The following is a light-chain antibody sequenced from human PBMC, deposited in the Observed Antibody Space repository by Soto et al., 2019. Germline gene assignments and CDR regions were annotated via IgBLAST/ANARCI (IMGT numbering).Light chain of an antibody. V-gene: IGLV2-14*01. CDR3: SSYTSSSRGV. CDR1: SSDVGGYNY. CDR2: EVS. J-gene: IGLJ2*01. Sequence: QSALTQPASVSGSPGQSITISSTGTSSDVGGYNYVSWYQQHPGKAPKLMIYEVSNRPSGVSNRFSGSKSGNTASLTISGLQAEDEADYYCSSYTSSSRGVFGGGTQLTVL.